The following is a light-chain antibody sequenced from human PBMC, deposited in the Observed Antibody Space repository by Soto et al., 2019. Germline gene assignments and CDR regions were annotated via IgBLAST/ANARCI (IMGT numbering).Light chain of an antibody. Sequence: QSALTQPASVSGPPGQSITISCTGNSSDVGGYNYVSWYQQHPGKAPKLMIYDVSNRPSGVSNRFSGSKSGNTASLTISGLQAEDEADYYCSSYTSSSTQVFGTGTKVTVL. CDR1: SSDVGGYNY. V-gene: IGLV2-14*01. CDR2: DVS. J-gene: IGLJ1*01. CDR3: SSYTSSSTQV.